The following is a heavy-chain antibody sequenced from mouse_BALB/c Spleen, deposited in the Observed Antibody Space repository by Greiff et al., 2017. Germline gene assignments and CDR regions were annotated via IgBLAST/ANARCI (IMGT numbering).Heavy chain of an antibody. Sequence: VQLKESGAELVKPGASVKLSCTASGFNIKDTYMHWVKQRPEQGLEWIGRIDPANGNTKYDPKFQGKATITADTSSNTAYLQLSSLTSEDTAVYYCARSSTGPFAYWGQGTLVTVSA. D-gene: IGHD4-1*02. CDR2: IDPANGNT. CDR1: GFNIKDTY. CDR3: ARSSTGPFAY. J-gene: IGHJ3*01. V-gene: IGHV14-3*02.